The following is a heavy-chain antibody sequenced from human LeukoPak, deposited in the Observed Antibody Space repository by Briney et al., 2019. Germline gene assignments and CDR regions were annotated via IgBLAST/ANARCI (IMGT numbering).Heavy chain of an antibody. J-gene: IGHJ4*02. V-gene: IGHV4-59*01. Sequence: SGTLSLTCTVSGGSISSYYWSWIRQPPGKGLEWIGYIYYSGSTNYNPSLNSRVTISVDTSKNQFSLKLSSVTAADTAVYYCAGGGYGSGSPIDYWGQGTLVTVSS. CDR1: GGSISSYY. CDR2: IYYSGST. D-gene: IGHD3-10*01. CDR3: AGGGYGSGSPIDY.